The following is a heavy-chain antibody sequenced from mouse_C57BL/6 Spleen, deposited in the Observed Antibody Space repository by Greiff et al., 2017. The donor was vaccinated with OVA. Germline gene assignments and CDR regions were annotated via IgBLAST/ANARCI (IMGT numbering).Heavy chain of an antibody. CDR3: ARENYDRYFDV. V-gene: IGHV5-6*01. CDR1: GFTFSSYG. CDR2: ISSGGSYT. J-gene: IGHJ1*03. Sequence: EVMLVESGGDLVKPGGSLKLSCAASGFTFSSYGMSWVRQTPDKRLEWVATISSGGSYTYYPDSVKGRFTISRDNAKNTLYLQMSSLKSEDTAMYYCARENYDRYFDVWGTGTTVTVSS. D-gene: IGHD2-4*01.